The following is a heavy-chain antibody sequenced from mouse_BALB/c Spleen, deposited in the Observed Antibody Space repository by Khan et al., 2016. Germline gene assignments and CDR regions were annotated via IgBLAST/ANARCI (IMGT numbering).Heavy chain of an antibody. Sequence: EVQLVESGGGLVQPKGSLKLSCAASAFTFNTNAMNWVRQAPGKGLEWVARIRSKSNNYATYYADSVKDRFTISRDDSQSMLYLQMNNLKTEDTAMYYCVRDMITRAYWGQGTLVTVSA. CDR1: AFTFNTNA. V-gene: IGHV10S3*01. J-gene: IGHJ3*01. D-gene: IGHD2-4*01. CDR3: VRDMITRAY. CDR2: IRSKSNNYAT.